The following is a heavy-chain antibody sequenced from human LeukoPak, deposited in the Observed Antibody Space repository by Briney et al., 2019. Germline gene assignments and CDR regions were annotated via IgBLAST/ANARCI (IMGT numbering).Heavy chain of an antibody. V-gene: IGHV3-13*01. J-gene: IGHJ4*02. Sequence: TGGSLRLSCAASGFTFSNYDMHWVRQSTGKGLEWVSGIGIAGDTYHVESVKGRFTISRENAKNSLYLQMNSLRVGDTAVYYCIRASRAAAGEFDYWGQGTLVTVSS. CDR3: IRASRAAAGEFDY. CDR1: GFTFSNYD. CDR2: IGIAGDT. D-gene: IGHD6-13*01.